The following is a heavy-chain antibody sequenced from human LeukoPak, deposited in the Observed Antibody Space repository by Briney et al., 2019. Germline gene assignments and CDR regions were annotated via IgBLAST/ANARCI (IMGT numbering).Heavy chain of an antibody. J-gene: IGHJ5*01. D-gene: IGHD3-16*01. CDR1: RFTFSRTW. CDR2: INGDGSEE. V-gene: IGHV3-7*01. CDR3: ARDPDSDNAWGWFDS. Sequence: GGSLRLSCAASRFTFSRTWVSWVRHSPGKGLEWVANINGDGSEEYYVDSVKGRFTISRANARSSLYLQMNSLRGEDTAVYYCARDPDSDNAWGWFDSWGQGTVVTVSS.